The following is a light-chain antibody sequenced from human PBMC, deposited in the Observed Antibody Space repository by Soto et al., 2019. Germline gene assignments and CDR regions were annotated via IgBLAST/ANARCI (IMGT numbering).Light chain of an antibody. J-gene: IGKJ4*01. Sequence: EIVLTQSPGTLSLSPGERATLSCRASQSVSSSYLAWYQQKPGQAPRLLIYGASSSATGIPDRFSGSGSGTDFTLTISSLEPEDFAVYYCHQYDSSPLTFGGGTKVEIK. CDR1: QSVSSSY. V-gene: IGKV3-20*01. CDR2: GAS. CDR3: HQYDSSPLT.